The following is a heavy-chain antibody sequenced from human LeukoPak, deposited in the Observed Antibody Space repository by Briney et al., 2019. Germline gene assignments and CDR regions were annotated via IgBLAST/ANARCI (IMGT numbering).Heavy chain of an antibody. D-gene: IGHD1-26*01. CDR3: ARDSRQWVEQLPYGWFDP. J-gene: IGHJ5*01. CDR1: GFTFSNYW. Sequence: GGSLRLSCAASGFTFSNYWMTWVRQAPGKGLEWVANIRQDGREKNYVDSVKGRFTISRDNAKNSLYLQLDSLRAEDTAVYYCARDSRQWVEQLPYGWFDPWGQGTLVTVSP. V-gene: IGHV3-7*01. CDR2: IRQDGREK.